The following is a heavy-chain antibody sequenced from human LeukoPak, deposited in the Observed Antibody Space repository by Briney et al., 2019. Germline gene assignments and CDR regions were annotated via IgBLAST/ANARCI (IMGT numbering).Heavy chain of an antibody. CDR3: ASNLRASDL. Sequence: GGSLTLSCAASRFTLSDYWMYWVRQAPGKGLVWVSRSSPDESVTTYADSGKGRFIISSDIAKNTFYLPMHSLRAEDAAVYYCASNLRASDLWGQGTLVTVSS. CDR1: RFTLSDYW. J-gene: IGHJ5*02. CDR2: SSPDESVT. V-gene: IGHV3-74*01.